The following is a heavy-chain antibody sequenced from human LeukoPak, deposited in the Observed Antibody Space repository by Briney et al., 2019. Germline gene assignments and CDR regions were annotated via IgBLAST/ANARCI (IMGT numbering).Heavy chain of an antibody. Sequence: GGSLRLSCAASGFTFSSYAMSWVRQAPGKGLEWVSAISGSGGSTYYADSVKGRFTISRDNSKNTLYLQMNSLRAEDTAVYYCAKFVGLNGSGRRGDFDYWGQGTLVTVSS. CDR2: ISGSGGST. V-gene: IGHV3-23*01. CDR3: AKFVGLNGSGRRGDFDY. J-gene: IGHJ4*02. CDR1: GFTFSSYA. D-gene: IGHD3-10*01.